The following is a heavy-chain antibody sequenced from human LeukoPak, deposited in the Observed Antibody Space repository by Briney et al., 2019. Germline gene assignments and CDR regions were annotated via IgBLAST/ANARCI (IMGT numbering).Heavy chain of an antibody. CDR3: ASGDYEERVFDY. Sequence: ASVKVSCKASGYTFTSYYMHWVRQAPGQGLEWMGIINPSGGSTSYAQKFQGRVTITADESTSTAYMELSSLRSEDTAVYYCASGDYEERVFDYWGQGTLVTVSS. D-gene: IGHD4-17*01. J-gene: IGHJ4*02. CDR1: GYTFTSYY. V-gene: IGHV1-46*01. CDR2: INPSGGST.